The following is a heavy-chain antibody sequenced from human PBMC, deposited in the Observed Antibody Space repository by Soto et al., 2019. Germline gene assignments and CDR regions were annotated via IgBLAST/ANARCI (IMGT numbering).Heavy chain of an antibody. Sequence: EVQLVESGGGLVQPGGSLRLSCAASGFTFSSYWMSWVRQAPGKGLEWVANITQDGSEKYYVDSVKGRFTISRDNAKNSRYLQMNSLRAEDTAVYYCARDSRRYDFWSGFSHLCWFDPWGQGTLVTVSS. CDR1: GFTFSSYW. V-gene: IGHV3-7*05. D-gene: IGHD3-3*01. CDR3: ARDSRRYDFWSGFSHLCWFDP. J-gene: IGHJ5*02. CDR2: ITQDGSEK.